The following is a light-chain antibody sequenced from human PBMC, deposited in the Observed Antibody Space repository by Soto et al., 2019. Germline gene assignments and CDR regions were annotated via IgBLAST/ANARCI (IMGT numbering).Light chain of an antibody. Sequence: DIQMTQSPSTLSGSVGDRVTITCRASQTISSWLAWYQQKPGKAPKLLIYKASTLKSGVPSRCSGRGSGTKFTLTISSLQPDDFATYYCQHYNSYSEAFGQGTKVELK. CDR3: QHYNSYSEA. J-gene: IGKJ1*01. CDR1: QTISSW. V-gene: IGKV1-5*03. CDR2: KAS.